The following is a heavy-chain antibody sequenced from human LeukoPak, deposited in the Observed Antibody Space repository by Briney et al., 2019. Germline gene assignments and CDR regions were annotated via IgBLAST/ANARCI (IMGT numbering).Heavy chain of an antibody. D-gene: IGHD2-2*01. CDR1: GGSISSGGYY. J-gene: IGHJ5*02. V-gene: IGHV4-30-2*01. Sequence: PSETLSLTCTVSGGSISSGGYYWSWIRQPPGKGLEWIGYIYHSGSTYYNPSLKSRVTISVDRSKNQFSLKLSSVTAADTAVYYCARALVPAANHLFDPWGQGTLVTVSS. CDR3: ARALVPAANHLFDP. CDR2: IYHSGST.